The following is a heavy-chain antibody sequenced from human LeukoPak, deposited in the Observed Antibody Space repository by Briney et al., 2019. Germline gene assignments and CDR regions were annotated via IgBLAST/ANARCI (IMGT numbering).Heavy chain of an antibody. V-gene: IGHV3-21*01. CDR3: AGPSGSYYSADSAFDI. CDR1: GFTFSTYA. CDR2: ISSSSSYI. Sequence: GGSLRLSCAASGFTFSTYAMTWVRQAPGKGLEWVSSISSSSSYIYYADSVKGRFTISRDNAKNSLYLQMNSLRAEDTAVYYCAGPSGSYYSADSAFDIWGQGTMVTVSS. J-gene: IGHJ3*02. D-gene: IGHD1-26*01.